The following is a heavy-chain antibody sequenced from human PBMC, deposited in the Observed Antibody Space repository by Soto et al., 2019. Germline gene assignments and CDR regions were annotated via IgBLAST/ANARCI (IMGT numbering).Heavy chain of an antibody. J-gene: IGHJ5*02. D-gene: IGHD3-10*01. CDR3: ARVWFGESSWFDP. CDR2: ICHSGNT. V-gene: IGHV4-30-2*01. CDR1: GGSITIGGYC. Sequence: QLQLQESGSGLVKPSQTLSLTCTVSGGSITIGGYCWSWIRQPPGQGLEWIGYICHSGNTYYNPSLKSRVTTSLDRSKTQFSLNLSSVTAADTAVYYCARVWFGESSWFDPRGQGTLVTVSS.